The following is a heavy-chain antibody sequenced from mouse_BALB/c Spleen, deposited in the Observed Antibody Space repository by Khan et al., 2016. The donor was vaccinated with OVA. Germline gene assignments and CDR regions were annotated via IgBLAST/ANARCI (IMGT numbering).Heavy chain of an antibody. V-gene: IGHV3-2*02. CDR2: ITYSGGT. CDR1: GYSITSDYA. Sequence: EVELVESGPGLVKPSQSLSLTCTVTGYSITSDYAWNWIRQFPGNKLEWVGYITYSGGTSYHPSLKSRISITRDTSKNQFFLRLNSVTTEASATYYCARWFAYWGQGTLVTVS. CDR3: ARWFAY. J-gene: IGHJ3*01.